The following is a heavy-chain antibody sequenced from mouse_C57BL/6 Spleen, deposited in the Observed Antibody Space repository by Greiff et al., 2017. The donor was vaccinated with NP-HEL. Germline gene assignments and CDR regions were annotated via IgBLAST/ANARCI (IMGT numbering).Heavy chain of an antibody. Sequence: DVMLVESGGDLVKPGGSLKLSCAASGFTFSSYGMSWVRQTPDKRLEWVATISSGGSYTYYPDSVKGRFTISRDNAKNTLYLQMSSLKSEDTAMYYCARLITTGGYYAMDYWGQGTSVTVSS. J-gene: IGHJ4*01. V-gene: IGHV5-6*02. CDR3: ARLITTGGYYAMDY. D-gene: IGHD1-1*01. CDR1: GFTFSSYG. CDR2: ISSGGSYT.